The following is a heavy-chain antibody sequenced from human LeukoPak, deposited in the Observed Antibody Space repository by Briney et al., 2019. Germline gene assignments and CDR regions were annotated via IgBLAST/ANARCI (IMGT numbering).Heavy chain of an antibody. CDR1: GGSISSYY. J-gene: IGHJ4*02. Sequence: SETLSLACTVSGGSISSYYWSWIRQPPGKGLEWIGCIYYTGSTNYNPSLKSRVTISVDTSKNQFSLKLSSVTAADTAVYYCARGGAYNYDTSGYYYGYWGQGTLVTVSS. CDR3: ARGGAYNYDTSGYYYGY. V-gene: IGHV4-59*01. D-gene: IGHD3-22*01. CDR2: IYYTGST.